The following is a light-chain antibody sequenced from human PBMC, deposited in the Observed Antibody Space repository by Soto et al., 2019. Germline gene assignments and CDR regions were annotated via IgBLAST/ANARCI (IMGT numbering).Light chain of an antibody. CDR2: GAS. J-gene: IGKJ3*01. V-gene: IGKV3-20*01. Sequence: EIVLKQSPGTLSLSPGKRATLSCRASQSVSSSYLAWYQQKPGQAPRLLIYGASSRATGIPDRFSGSGSGTDFTLTISRLEPEDFAVYFCQQYGSSPFTFGPGTKVDIK. CDR3: QQYGSSPFT. CDR1: QSVSSSY.